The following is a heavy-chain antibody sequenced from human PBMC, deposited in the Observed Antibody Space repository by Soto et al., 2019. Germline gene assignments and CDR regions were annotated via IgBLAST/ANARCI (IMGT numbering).Heavy chain of an antibody. CDR2: IYYSGST. J-gene: IGHJ5*02. V-gene: IGHV4-30-4*01. D-gene: IGHD6-6*01. Sequence: SETLSLTCTVSGGPISSGDYYWSWIRQPPGKGLEWIGYIYYSGSTYYNPSLKSRVTISVDTSKNQFSLKLSSVTAADTAVYYCARDRGPRYSSSTGGFDPWGQGTLVTVSS. CDR1: GGPISSGDYY. CDR3: ARDRGPRYSSSTGGFDP.